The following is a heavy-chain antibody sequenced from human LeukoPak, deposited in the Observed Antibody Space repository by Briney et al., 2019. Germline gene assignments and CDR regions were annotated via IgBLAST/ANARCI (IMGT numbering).Heavy chain of an antibody. CDR3: ARTDFGRGSNLDYYFYYMDV. D-gene: IGHD3/OR15-3a*01. J-gene: IGHJ6*03. CDR1: GYRFTSYW. V-gene: IGHV5-51*01. Sequence: GESLKISCKASGYRFTSYWIGWVRQTPGKGLEWMGIIYPDDSDTRYSPSFQGQVTISADKSISTAYLQWSSLKASDTAIYYCARTDFGRGSNLDYYFYYMDVWGEGTTVTVSS. CDR2: IYPDDSDT.